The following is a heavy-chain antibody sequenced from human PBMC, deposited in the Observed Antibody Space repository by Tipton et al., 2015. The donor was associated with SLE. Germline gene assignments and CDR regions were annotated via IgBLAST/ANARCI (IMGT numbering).Heavy chain of an antibody. CDR2: IYYSGSI. D-gene: IGHD6-13*01. CDR1: GGSISSSSYY. J-gene: IGHJ2*01. V-gene: IGHV4-39*01. Sequence: TLSLTCAVSGGSISSSSYYWGWIRQPPGKGPEWIGTIYYSGSIYYSPSLRSRVTISMDKSNNQFTLKLSSVTAADTAVYYCASTPTSSWYNWYFDLWGRGTLVTVPS. CDR3: ASTPTSSWYNWYFDL.